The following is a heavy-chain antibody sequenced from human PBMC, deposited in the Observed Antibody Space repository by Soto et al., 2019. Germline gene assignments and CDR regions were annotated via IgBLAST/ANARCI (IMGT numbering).Heavy chain of an antibody. CDR1: GGSFSGYY. CDR3: AGSGLVVIAATTSDWYFDL. V-gene: IGHV4-34*01. Sequence: SETLSLTCAVYGGSFSGYYWSWIRQPPGKGLEWIGEINHSGSTNYNPSLKSRVTISVDTSKNQFSLKLSSVTAADTAVYYCAGSGLVVIAATTSDWYFDLWGRGTLVTVSS. D-gene: IGHD2-21*01. CDR2: INHSGST. J-gene: IGHJ2*01.